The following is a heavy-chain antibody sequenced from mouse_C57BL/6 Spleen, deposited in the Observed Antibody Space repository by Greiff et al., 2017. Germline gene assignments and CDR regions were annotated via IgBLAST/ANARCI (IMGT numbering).Heavy chain of an antibody. CDR3: ARVDYDLDY. D-gene: IGHD2-4*01. J-gene: IGHJ2*01. CDR1: GYSFTGYY. Sequence: VQLQQSGPELVKPGASVKISCKASGYSFTGYYMNWVKQSPEKSLEWIGEINPSTGGTTYNQKFKAKATLTVDKSSSTAYMQLKSLTSEDSAVYYCARVDYDLDYWGQGTTLTVSS. CDR2: INPSTGGT. V-gene: IGHV1-42*01.